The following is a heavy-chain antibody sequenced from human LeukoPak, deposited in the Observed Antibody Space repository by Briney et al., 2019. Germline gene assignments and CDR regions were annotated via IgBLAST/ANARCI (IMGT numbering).Heavy chain of an antibody. CDR3: ARDPSVGVYDYVWGSYRWSDY. CDR2: ISSSSSYI. V-gene: IGHV3-21*01. Sequence: PGGSLRLSCAASGFTFSSYSMNWVRQAPGKGLEWVSSISSSSSYIYYADSVKGRFTISRDNAKNSLYLQMNSLRAEVTAVYYCARDPSVGVYDYVWGSYRWSDYWGQGTLVTVSS. CDR1: GFTFSSYS. D-gene: IGHD3-16*02. J-gene: IGHJ4*02.